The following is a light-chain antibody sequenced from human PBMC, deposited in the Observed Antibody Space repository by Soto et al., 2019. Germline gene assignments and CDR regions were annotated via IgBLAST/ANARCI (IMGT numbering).Light chain of an antibody. V-gene: IGKV3-11*01. J-gene: IGKJ4*01. Sequence: EIVLTQSPAILSLSPGEGATLSCRASQSVNSYLVWYQQKPGQAPRLLIYYASNRATGIPARFSGSGSGTDFTLTISRLEPEDFAVYYCQHRSNWPLTFGGGTKVDIK. CDR1: QSVNSY. CDR3: QHRSNWPLT. CDR2: YAS.